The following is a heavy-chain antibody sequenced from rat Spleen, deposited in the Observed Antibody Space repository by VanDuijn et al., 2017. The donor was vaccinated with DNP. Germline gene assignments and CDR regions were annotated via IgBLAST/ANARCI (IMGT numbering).Heavy chain of an antibody. CDR2: IINTGGST. V-gene: IGHV5-31*01. J-gene: IGHJ2*01. CDR3: TSNPHIRTAAPFDY. D-gene: IGHD3-8*01. CDR1: GFTFNNYW. Sequence: EVQLVESGGGLVQPGRSLKLSCVASGFTFNNYWMTWIRQAPGKGLEWVASIINTGGSTYYPDSVKGRFTIARDNAKSTLYLQVNSLRAEDTATYYGTSNPHIRTAAPFDYWGQGVMVTVSS.